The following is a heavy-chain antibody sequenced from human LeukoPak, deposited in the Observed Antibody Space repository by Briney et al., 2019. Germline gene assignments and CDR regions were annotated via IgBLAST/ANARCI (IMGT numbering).Heavy chain of an antibody. CDR2: ISSSSSYM. CDR1: GFTFSDYY. D-gene: IGHD4-11*01. J-gene: IGHJ4*02. CDR3: ARDDTVTTYDY. V-gene: IGHV3-11*04. Sequence: GGSLRLSCAASGFTFSDYYMSWIRQAPGKGLEWVSSISSSSSYMYYADSVKGRFTISRDNAKNSLYLQMNSLRAEDTAVYYCARDDTVTTYDYWGQGTLVTVSS.